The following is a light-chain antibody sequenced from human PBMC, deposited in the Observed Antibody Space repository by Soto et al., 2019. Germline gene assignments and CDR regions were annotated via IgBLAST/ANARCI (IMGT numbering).Light chain of an antibody. CDR3: QVWDISSNHVV. J-gene: IGLJ2*01. CDR1: NIGSKS. CDR2: YDS. V-gene: IGLV3-21*04. Sequence: SYELTQPPSVSVAPGKTARITWGGNNIGSKSVHWYQQKAGQAPILAMYYDSDRPSGIPERFSGSKSGNTATLTISTVEAGDEADYYCQVWDISSNHVVFGGGTKLTVL.